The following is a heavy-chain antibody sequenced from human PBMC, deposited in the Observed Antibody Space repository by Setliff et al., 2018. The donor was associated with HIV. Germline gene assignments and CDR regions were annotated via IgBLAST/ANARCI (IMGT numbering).Heavy chain of an antibody. D-gene: IGHD6-13*01. V-gene: IGHV3-21*06. CDR1: GFPFSLYS. Sequence: GGSLRLSCTASGFPFSLYSVNWVRQTPGRGLEWVSSINGNTLYISYAASVRRRFTISRDNAKGSLYLQLTSLRPEDTGVYFCARVGSSTSLDYWGQGILVTVS. CDR2: INGNTLYI. J-gene: IGHJ4*02. CDR3: ARVGSSTSLDY.